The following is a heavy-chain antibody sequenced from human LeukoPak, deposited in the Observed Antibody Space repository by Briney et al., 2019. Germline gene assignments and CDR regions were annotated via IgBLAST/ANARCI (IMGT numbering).Heavy chain of an antibody. V-gene: IGHV4-39*07. Sequence: SETLSLTCTVSGGSISSTNYYWGWIRQPPGKGLEWIGSIYYSGSTYYNPSLKSRVTISVDTSKNHFSLKLSSVTAADTAVYYCARDCGLGEFRFDPWGQGTLVTVSS. CDR3: ARDCGLGEFRFDP. D-gene: IGHD3-16*01. J-gene: IGHJ5*02. CDR2: IYYSGST. CDR1: GGSISSTNYY.